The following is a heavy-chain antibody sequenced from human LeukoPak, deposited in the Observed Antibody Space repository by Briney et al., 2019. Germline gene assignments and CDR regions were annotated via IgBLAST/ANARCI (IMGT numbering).Heavy chain of an antibody. D-gene: IGHD3-10*01. V-gene: IGHV3-7*01. CDR2: INQDDSQI. CDR3: ARGYYYSGTYELSFFVY. Sequence: PGGSLRLSCAASGFTFNKYWLTWVRQAPGKGLEWVANINQDDSQIYYLESVEGRFTITRDNAKNSLHLQMNSLRAEDTAIYYCARGYYYSGTYELSFFVYWGQETLVTVSS. J-gene: IGHJ4*02. CDR1: GFTFNKYW.